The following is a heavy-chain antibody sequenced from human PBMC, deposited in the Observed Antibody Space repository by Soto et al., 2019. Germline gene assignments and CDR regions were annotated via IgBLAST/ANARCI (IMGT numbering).Heavy chain of an antibody. CDR3: ARDLYESALDI. CDR2: IDSGGST. D-gene: IGHD2-8*01. CDR1: GLSVSSNY. J-gene: IGHJ3*02. V-gene: IGHV3-66*01. Sequence: EMQLVESGGGLVQPGGSLRLSCAASGLSVSSNYMSWVRQTPGKGLEWVSLIDSGGSTYYADSVKGRFTISRDNSKNTLFLQMNSLRAADTALYYCARDLYESALDIWGQGTMVTVSS.